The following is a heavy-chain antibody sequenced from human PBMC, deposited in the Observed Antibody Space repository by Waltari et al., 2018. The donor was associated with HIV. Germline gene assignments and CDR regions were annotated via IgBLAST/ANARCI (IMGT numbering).Heavy chain of an antibody. Sequence: EVQLVESGGSLVQPGGSLRLSCTASGFAFRTYSFNWVRQPPGKGLEWSSYISSRCDTVYYACSVKGRFTISRDNAKNSLYLQMNSLRPEDTAVYYCASPAQAEGYWGQGTLVTVSS. CDR2: ISSRCDTV. V-gene: IGHV3-48*01. J-gene: IGHJ4*02. CDR3: ASPAQAEGY. D-gene: IGHD2-15*01. CDR1: GFAFRTYS.